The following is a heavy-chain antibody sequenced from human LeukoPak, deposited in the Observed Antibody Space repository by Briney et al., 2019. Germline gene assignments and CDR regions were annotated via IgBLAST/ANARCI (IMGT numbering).Heavy chain of an antibody. CDR3: ARAGSWDYYYYMDV. D-gene: IGHD6-13*01. CDR2: ISGSGGST. J-gene: IGHJ6*03. Sequence: PGGSLRLSCAASGFTFSNYGMSWVRQAPGKGLEWVSAISGSGGSTKYADSVKGRFTISRDNSKNTLYLQMGSLRAEDMAVYYCARAGSWDYYYYMDVWGKGTTVTVSS. V-gene: IGHV3-23*01. CDR1: GFTFSNYG.